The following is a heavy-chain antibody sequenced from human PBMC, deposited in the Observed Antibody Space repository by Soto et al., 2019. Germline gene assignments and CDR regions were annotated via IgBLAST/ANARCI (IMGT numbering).Heavy chain of an antibody. CDR2: IYYSGST. CDR1: GGSVSSGSYY. D-gene: IGHD1-26*01. V-gene: IGHV4-61*01. CDR3: ARDLVGATINHYVMDV. Sequence: SETLSLTCTVSGGSVSSGSYYWSWIRQPPGKGLEWIGYIYYSGSTNYNPSLKSRVTISVDTSKNQFSLKLSSVTAADTAVYYCARDLVGATINHYVMDVWGQGTTVTVSS. J-gene: IGHJ6*02.